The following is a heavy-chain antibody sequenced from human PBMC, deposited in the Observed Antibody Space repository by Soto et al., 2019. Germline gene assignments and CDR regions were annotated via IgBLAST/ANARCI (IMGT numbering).Heavy chain of an antibody. D-gene: IGHD1-26*01. V-gene: IGHV1-2*04. CDR2: INPNSGGT. Sequence: EASVKVSCKASGYTFTGYYMHWVRQAPGQGLEWMGWINPNSGGTNYAQKFQGWVTMTRDTSISTAYMELSRLRSDDTAVYYCARSNPDSGSYYFGLDYWGQGTLVTVSS. CDR3: ARSNPDSGSYYFGLDY. J-gene: IGHJ4*02. CDR1: GYTFTGYY.